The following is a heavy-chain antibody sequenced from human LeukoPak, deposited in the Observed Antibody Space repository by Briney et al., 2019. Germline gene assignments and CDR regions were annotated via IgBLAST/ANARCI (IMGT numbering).Heavy chain of an antibody. V-gene: IGHV3-30*03. CDR1: GFTFSSYA. CDR3: ARAYYYDSSGYYSVDY. CDR2: ISYDGSNK. Sequence: GRSLRLSCAASGFTFSSYAMHWVRQAPGKGLEWVALISYDGSNKYYADSVKGRFTISRGNSKNSLYLQMNSLRAEDTAVYYCARAYYYDSSGYYSVDYWGQGTLVTVSS. J-gene: IGHJ4*02. D-gene: IGHD3-22*01.